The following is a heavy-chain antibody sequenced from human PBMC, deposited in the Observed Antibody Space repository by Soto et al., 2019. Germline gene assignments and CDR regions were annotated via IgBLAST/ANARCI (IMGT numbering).Heavy chain of an antibody. CDR1: GFSLSTSGMC. Sequence: SGPTLVNPTQTLTLTCTFSGFSLSTSGMCVSWIRQPPGKALEWLARIDWDDDKYYSTSLKTRLTISKDTSKNQVVLTMTNMVPVDTVTYYCARMRVNSGMDVWGEGTTVTVSS. CDR2: IDWDDDK. CDR3: ARMRVNSGMDV. D-gene: IGHD4-4*01. J-gene: IGHJ6*04. V-gene: IGHV2-70*11.